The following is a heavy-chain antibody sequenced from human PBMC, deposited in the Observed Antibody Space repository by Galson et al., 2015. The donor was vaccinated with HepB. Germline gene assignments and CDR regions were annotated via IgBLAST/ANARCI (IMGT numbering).Heavy chain of an antibody. V-gene: IGHV6-1*01. CDR2: TYYRSKWYN. CDR1: GDSVSSNSAA. Sequence: CAISGDSVSSNSAAWNWIRQSPSRGLEWLGRTYYRSKWYNDYAVSVKSRITISPDTSKNQFSLQLNSVTPEDTAEYYCAMSELGGTPFDYWGQGTLVTVSS. J-gene: IGHJ4*02. D-gene: IGHD7-27*01. CDR3: AMSELGGTPFDY.